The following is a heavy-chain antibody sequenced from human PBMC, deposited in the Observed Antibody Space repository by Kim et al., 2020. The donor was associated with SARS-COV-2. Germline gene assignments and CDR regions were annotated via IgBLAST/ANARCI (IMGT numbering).Heavy chain of an antibody. Sequence: SVKGRFTISRDNAKNSLYLQMNSLRAEDTAVYYCARDRPYSGYDHDAFDIWGQGTMVTVSS. D-gene: IGHD5-12*01. V-gene: IGHV3-48*03. J-gene: IGHJ3*02. CDR3: ARDRPYSGYDHDAFDI.